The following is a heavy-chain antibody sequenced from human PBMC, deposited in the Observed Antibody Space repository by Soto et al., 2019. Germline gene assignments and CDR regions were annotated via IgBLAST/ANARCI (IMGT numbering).Heavy chain of an antibody. CDR2: IYYSGST. CDR1: GGSISSGDYY. Sequence: SETLSLTCTVSGGSISSGDYYWSWIRQPPGKGLEWIGYIYYSGSTYYNPSLKSRVTISVDTSKNQFSLKLSSVTAADTAVYYCARGEIVVVPAANEYYYYGMDVWGQGTTVTVSS. V-gene: IGHV4-30-4*01. J-gene: IGHJ6*02. CDR3: ARGEIVVVPAANEYYYYGMDV. D-gene: IGHD2-2*01.